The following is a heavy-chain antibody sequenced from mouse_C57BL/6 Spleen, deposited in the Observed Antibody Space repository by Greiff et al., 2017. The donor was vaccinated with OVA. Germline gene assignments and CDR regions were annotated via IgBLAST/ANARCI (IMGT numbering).Heavy chain of an antibody. Sequence: EVQLQESGGGLVKPGGSLKLSCAASGFTFSDYGMHWVRQAPEKGLEWVAYISSGSSTIYYADTVKGRFTISRDNAKNTLFLQMTSLRSEDTAMYYCAYYYGSSYDWYFDVWGTGTTVTVSS. CDR2: ISSGSSTI. V-gene: IGHV5-17*01. CDR1: GFTFSDYG. CDR3: AYYYGSSYDWYFDV. D-gene: IGHD1-1*01. J-gene: IGHJ1*03.